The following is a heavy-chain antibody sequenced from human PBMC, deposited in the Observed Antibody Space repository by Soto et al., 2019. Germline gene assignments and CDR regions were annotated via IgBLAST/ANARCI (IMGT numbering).Heavy chain of an antibody. V-gene: IGHV4-30-4*01. CDR2: IYHSGNT. Sequence: LSLTCTVSGGSISSGDHYWSWIRQSPGKGLEWIGYIYHSGNTYYNPSLKSRVSISVDTSKNQFSLHLSSVTAADTAVYFCARDQYYYESSGYGSSYGLDVWGQGTTVTVSS. CDR3: ARDQYYYESSGYGSSYGLDV. J-gene: IGHJ6*02. CDR1: GGSISSGDHY. D-gene: IGHD3-22*01.